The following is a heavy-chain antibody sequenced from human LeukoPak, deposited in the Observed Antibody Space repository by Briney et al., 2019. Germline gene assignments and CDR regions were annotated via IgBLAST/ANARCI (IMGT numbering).Heavy chain of an antibody. Sequence: ASVKVSCKVSGYSFTSNYIHWVRQAPGQGLEWMGIINPSGGSTSYAQKFQGRVTMTRDTSTSTVYMELSSLRSEDTAVYYCARDWLYGGNSEGFDYWGQGTLVTVSS. CDR1: GYSFTSNY. CDR3: ARDWLYGGNSEGFDY. J-gene: IGHJ4*02. CDR2: INPSGGST. V-gene: IGHV1-46*01. D-gene: IGHD4-23*01.